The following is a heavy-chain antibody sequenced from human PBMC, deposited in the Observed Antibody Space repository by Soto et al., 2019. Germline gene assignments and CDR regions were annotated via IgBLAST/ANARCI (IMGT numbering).Heavy chain of an antibody. Sequence: QITLKESGPTLVRPTQPLTLTYTFSGFSLSTTGVGVGWFLFSSGKAPDLLALVFWDDEKHYSPSLRNRLTITKDTSKTLVVLPMTTMDPVDTGTYSCEHRPRYYYRRTEVRDPFDIWGRGTMVIVSS. CDR1: GFSLSTTGVG. V-gene: IGHV2-5*02. CDR2: VFWDDEK. D-gene: IGHD3-10*01. CDR3: EHRPRYYYRRTEVRDPFDI. J-gene: IGHJ3*02.